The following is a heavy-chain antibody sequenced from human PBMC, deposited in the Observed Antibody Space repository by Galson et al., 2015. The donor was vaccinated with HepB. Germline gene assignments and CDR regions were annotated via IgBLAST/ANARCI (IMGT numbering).Heavy chain of an antibody. V-gene: IGHV3-23*01. J-gene: IGHJ4*02. CDR3: AGDYYYDASGLGS. CDR1: GFTFSYYA. Sequence: SLRLSCAASGFTFSYYAMAWVRQAPGMGLEWISAITPSGDNTYSADSMKGRVTISRDTSASTAYMELSSLRSEDTAVYYCAGDYYYDASGLGSWGQGTLVTVSS. D-gene: IGHD3-22*01. CDR2: ITPSGDNT.